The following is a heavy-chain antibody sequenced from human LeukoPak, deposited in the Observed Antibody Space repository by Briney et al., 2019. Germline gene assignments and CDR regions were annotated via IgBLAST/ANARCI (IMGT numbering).Heavy chain of an antibody. J-gene: IGHJ4*02. CDR2: IYPGDSDT. V-gene: IGHV5-51*01. CDR3: ARLRGVTVTSSPFDY. CDR1: GYSFTSYW. Sequence: GESLKISCKGSGYSFTSYWIGWVRQMPGTGLEWMRIIYPGDSDTRYSPAFQGQVTISADKSISTAYLQWRSLKASDTAMYYCARLRGVTVTSSPFDYWGQGTLVTVSS. D-gene: IGHD4-11*01.